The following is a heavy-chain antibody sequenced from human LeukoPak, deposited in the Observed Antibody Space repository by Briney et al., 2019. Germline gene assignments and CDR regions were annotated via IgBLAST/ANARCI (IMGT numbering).Heavy chain of an antibody. V-gene: IGHV4-39*07. Sequence: PSQTLSLTCTVSGGSISSSNYYWGWIRQPPSKGPEWIGSMYYSGSIFYNPSLKGRVTISINTSKNQFSLKVSSVTAADTAVYYCARTRVPGSFSPKGPFDYWGQGTLVTVSS. D-gene: IGHD3-10*01. CDR1: GGSISSSNYY. CDR2: MYYSGSI. J-gene: IGHJ4*02. CDR3: ARTRVPGSFSPKGPFDY.